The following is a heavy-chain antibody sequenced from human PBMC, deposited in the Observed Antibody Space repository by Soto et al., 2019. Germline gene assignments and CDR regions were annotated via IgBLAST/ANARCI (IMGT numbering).Heavy chain of an antibody. CDR2: IWYDGSDK. V-gene: IGHV3-33*01. CDR3: ARGYYYDSSGSPLDY. CDR1: GFTFSRYG. D-gene: IGHD3-22*01. J-gene: IGHJ4*02. Sequence: QVQLVESGGGVVQPGRSLRLSCAASGFTFSRYGMHWVRQAPGKGLDWVAVIWYDGSDKYYADSVKGRFTISRDNSKNTLYLQMNSLRGEDTALYYCARGYYYDSSGSPLDYWGLGTLVTVSS.